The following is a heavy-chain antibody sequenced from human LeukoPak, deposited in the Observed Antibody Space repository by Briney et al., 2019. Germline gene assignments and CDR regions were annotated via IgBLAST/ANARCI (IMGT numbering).Heavy chain of an antibody. D-gene: IGHD2-2*01. Sequence: SETLSLTCTVSGGSIGSYYWSWIRQPPGKGLEWIGYIYYSGSTNYNPSLKNRVTISVDTSKNQFSLKLSSVTAADTAVYYCARDSLYGSSSFNPFDYWGQGTLVTVSS. CDR1: GGSIGSYY. CDR3: ARDSLYGSSSFNPFDY. J-gene: IGHJ4*02. V-gene: IGHV4-59*01. CDR2: IYYSGST.